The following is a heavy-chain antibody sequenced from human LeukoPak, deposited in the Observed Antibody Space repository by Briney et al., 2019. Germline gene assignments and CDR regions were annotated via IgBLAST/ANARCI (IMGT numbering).Heavy chain of an antibody. CDR2: IYYSGST. J-gene: IGHJ4*02. Sequence: SQTLSLTCTVSGGSISSGGYYWSWTRQHPGKGLEWIGYIYYSGSTYYNPSLKSRVTISVDTSKNRFSLKLSSVTAADTAVYYCARTYYYGSGRWETSQRLGEYWGQGTLVTVSS. V-gene: IGHV4-31*03. D-gene: IGHD3-10*01. CDR3: ARTYYYGSGRWETSQRLGEY. CDR1: GGSISSGGYY.